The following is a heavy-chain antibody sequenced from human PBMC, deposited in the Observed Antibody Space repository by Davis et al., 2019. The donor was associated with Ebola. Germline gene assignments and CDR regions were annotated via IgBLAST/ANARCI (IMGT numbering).Heavy chain of an antibody. CDR3: ARVMPVQRPLGYYFDS. CDR2: ISTSGST. D-gene: IGHD6-25*01. Sequence: PSETLSLTCAVYGGSYRGYYWSWIRQPAGKGLEWIGRISTSGSTNYNPSLNSRVTMSVDTSKNQFSLKLTTVTAADTAVYYCARVMPVQRPLGYYFDSWGQGTLITVSS. CDR1: GGSYRGYY. V-gene: IGHV4-59*10. J-gene: IGHJ4*02.